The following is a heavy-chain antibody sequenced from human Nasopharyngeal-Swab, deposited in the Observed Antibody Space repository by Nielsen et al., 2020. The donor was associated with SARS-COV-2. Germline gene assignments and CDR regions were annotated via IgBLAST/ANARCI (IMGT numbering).Heavy chain of an antibody. CDR2: MKPTGRT. Sequence: SETLSLTCVVYGGSISDYHWSWIRQAPGKGLEWIGEMKPTGRTNYNPSLKSRVTISVDTSKNQFSLKLSSVTAADTAVYYCARGFDYWGQGTLVTVSS. CDR1: GGSISDYH. CDR3: ARGFDY. V-gene: IGHV4-34*01. J-gene: IGHJ4*02.